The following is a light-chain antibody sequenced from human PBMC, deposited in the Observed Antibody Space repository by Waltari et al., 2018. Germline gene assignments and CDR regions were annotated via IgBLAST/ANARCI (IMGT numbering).Light chain of an antibody. CDR3: QQSYSTPLT. V-gene: IGKV1-39*01. Sequence: DIQMTQYPSSLSASVGDRVPITCRASQRISSYLNWYQQKPGKAPKLLIYAASSLQSGVPSRFSGSGSGTDFTLTISSLQPEDFATYYCQQSYSTPLTFGGGTKVEIK. J-gene: IGKJ4*01. CDR2: AAS. CDR1: QRISSY.